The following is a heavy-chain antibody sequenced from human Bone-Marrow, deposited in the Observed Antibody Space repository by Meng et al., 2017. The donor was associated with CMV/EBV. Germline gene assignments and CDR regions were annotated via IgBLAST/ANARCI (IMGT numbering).Heavy chain of an antibody. CDR2: ISAYNGNT. J-gene: IGHJ6*02. Sequence: ASVKVSCKASGYTFTNYGFSWVRQAPGQGLEWMGWISAYNGNTNFAQKVQGRVTLTTDTSTNTAYMELSSLTSEDTAVYSCARRGPDYYYAMDVWGQGTTVTVSS. CDR1: GYTFTNYG. CDR3: ARRGPDYYYAMDV. V-gene: IGHV1-18*01.